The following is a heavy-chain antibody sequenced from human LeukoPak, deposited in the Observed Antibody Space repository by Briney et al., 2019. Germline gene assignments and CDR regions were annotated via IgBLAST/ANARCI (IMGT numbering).Heavy chain of an antibody. CDR1: GFTFSSYW. J-gene: IGHJ4*02. CDR3: ASFGGISLDSKTKASNFDY. V-gene: IGHV3-74*01. Sequence: PGGALRLSCAASGFTFSSYWMHWVRQAPGKGLVWVSRINSDGSSTSYADSVKGRFTISRDNAKNTLYLQMNSLRVDDTAVYYCASFGGISLDSKTKASNFDYWGQGTLVTVSS. CDR2: INSDGSST. D-gene: IGHD3-3*02.